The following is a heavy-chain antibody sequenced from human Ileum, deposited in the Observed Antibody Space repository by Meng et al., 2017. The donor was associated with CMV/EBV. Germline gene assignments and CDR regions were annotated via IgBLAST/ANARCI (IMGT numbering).Heavy chain of an antibody. J-gene: IGHJ4*02. CDR3: AREGYCSSTSCYTRAFDY. CDR1: GYSISSGYY. Sequence: GSLRLSCTVSGYSISSGYYWGWIRQPPGKGLEWIGSIYHSGSTYYNPSLKSRVTISVDTSKNQFSLKLSSVTAADTAVYYCAREGYCSSTSCYTRAFDYWGQGTRV. D-gene: IGHD2-2*02. V-gene: IGHV4-38-2*02. CDR2: IYHSGST.